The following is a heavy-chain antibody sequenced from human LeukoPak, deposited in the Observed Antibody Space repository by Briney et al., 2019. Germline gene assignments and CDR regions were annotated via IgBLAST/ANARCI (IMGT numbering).Heavy chain of an antibody. D-gene: IGHD3-22*01. CDR1: GFTFSGST. Sequence: GGSLRLSCAASGFTFSGSTMHWVRQASGKGLEWVGRIRSKADSCATAYAASVKGRFTISREDSKSTAYLQMNSLKTEDTAVYYCTRTYYYDSSGYDTDFDYWGQGTLVTVSS. CDR3: TRTYYYDSSGYDTDFDY. CDR2: IRSKADSCAT. J-gene: IGHJ4*02. V-gene: IGHV3-73*01.